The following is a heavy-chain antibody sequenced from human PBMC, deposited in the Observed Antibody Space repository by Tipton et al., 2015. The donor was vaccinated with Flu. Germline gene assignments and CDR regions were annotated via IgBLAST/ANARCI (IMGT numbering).Heavy chain of an antibody. CDR2: IYHSGST. CDR3: ARDGGVGSGWSYSRGNYYYGMDV. J-gene: IGHJ6*02. V-gene: IGHV4-39*07. D-gene: IGHD6-19*01. Sequence: TLSLTCTVSGGSINRSHYYWGWIRQPPGKGLEWIGSIYHSGSTSYHPSLKSRVTISVDTSKNQFSLKLSSVTAADTAVYYCARDGGVGSGWSYSRGNYYYGMDVWGQGTTVIVSS. CDR1: GGSINRSHYY.